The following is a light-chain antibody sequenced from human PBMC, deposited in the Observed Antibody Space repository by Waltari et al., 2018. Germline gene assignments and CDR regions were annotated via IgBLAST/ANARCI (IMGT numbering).Light chain of an antibody. CDR2: KDT. V-gene: IGLV3-25*03. CDR1: ALPHQY. J-gene: IGLJ3*02. Sequence: SYELTQPPSVSVSPGQTARTTCSDDALPHQYAHWYQQKPGQAPVLVIYKDTGRPSGIPERFAGSNSGTTVTLTISGVQAEDEADYYCQSADSSGPYRVFGGGTKLAVL. CDR3: QSADSSGPYRV.